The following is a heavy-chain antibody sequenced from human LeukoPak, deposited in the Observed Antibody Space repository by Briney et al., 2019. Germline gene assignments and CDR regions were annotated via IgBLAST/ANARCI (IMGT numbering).Heavy chain of an antibody. CDR3: AMQSITMKLRGEWFDP. V-gene: IGHV4-34*01. CDR2: INHSGST. D-gene: IGHD3-22*01. CDR1: GGSFSGYY. J-gene: IGHJ5*02. Sequence: PSETLSLTCAVYGGSFSGYYWSWIRQPPGKGLEWIGEINHSGSTNYNPSLKSRVTISVDTSKNQFSLKLSSVTAADTAVYYCAMQSITMKLRGEWFDPWGQGTLVTVSS.